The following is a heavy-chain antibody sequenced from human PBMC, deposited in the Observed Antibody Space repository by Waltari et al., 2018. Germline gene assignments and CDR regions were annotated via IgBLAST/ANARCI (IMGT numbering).Heavy chain of an antibody. V-gene: IGHV4-38-2*01. J-gene: IGHJ4*02. CDR1: GYSISSRYY. Sequence: QVQLQESGPGLVKPSETLSLTCAVSGYSISSRYYWGWIRQPPGKGLEWIGSIYHSGSTYYNPSLKSRVTISVDTSKNQFSLKLSSVTAADTAVYYCARIATNYFDYWGQGTLVTVSS. D-gene: IGHD5-12*01. CDR2: IYHSGST. CDR3: ARIATNYFDY.